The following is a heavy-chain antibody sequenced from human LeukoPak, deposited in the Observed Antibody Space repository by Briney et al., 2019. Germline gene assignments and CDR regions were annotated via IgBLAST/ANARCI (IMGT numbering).Heavy chain of an antibody. CDR1: GYTFTSYD. D-gene: IGHD3-10*01. CDR2: MNPNSGNT. J-gene: IGHJ4*02. Sequence: ASVKVSCKASGYTFTSYDINWVRQATGQGLEWMGWMNPNSGNTGYAQKFQGRVTMTRNTSISTAYMELSSLRSEDTAVYYCARSQTGSGSYFYYFDYWGQGTLVTVSS. V-gene: IGHV1-8*01. CDR3: ARSQTGSGSYFYYFDY.